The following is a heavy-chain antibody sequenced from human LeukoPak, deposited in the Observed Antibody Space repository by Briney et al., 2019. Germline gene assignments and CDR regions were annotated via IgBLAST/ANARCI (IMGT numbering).Heavy chain of an antibody. V-gene: IGHV3-30*04. D-gene: IGHD3-10*01. CDR2: ISYDGSNK. CDR3: ARDVGSGSYYPTGGYFDY. Sequence: PGRSLRLSCAASGFTFSSYAMHWVRQAPGKGLEWVAVISYDGSNKYYADSVKGRFTISRDNSKNTLYLQMNSLRAEDTAVYYCARDVGSGSYYPTGGYFDYWGQGTLVTVSS. J-gene: IGHJ4*02. CDR1: GFTFSSYA.